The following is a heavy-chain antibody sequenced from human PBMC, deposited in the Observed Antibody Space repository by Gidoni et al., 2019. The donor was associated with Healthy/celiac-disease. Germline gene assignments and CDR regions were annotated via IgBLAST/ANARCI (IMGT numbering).Heavy chain of an antibody. CDR2: IYSGGST. D-gene: IGHD5-18*01. J-gene: IGHJ4*02. CDR1: GFTVSSNY. CDR3: AREGYSYGLYYFDY. Sequence: EVQLVESGGGLVQPGGSLRLSCAASGFTVSSNYMSWVRQAPGKGLEWVSVIYSGGSTYYADSVKGRFTISRDNSKNTLYLQMNSLRAEDTAVYYCAREGYSYGLYYFDYWGQGTLVTVSS. V-gene: IGHV3-66*01.